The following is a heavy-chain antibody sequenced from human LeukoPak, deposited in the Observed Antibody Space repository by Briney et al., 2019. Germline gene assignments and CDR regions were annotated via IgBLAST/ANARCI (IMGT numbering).Heavy chain of an antibody. V-gene: IGHV3-23*01. J-gene: IGHJ4*02. CDR3: AKGGPSIS. CDR2: ISDSGGGT. Sequence: GGSLRLSCAASGFTFSIYAMSWVRQAPGKGLEWVSTISDSGGGTYYADSAKGRFTISRDNSKNTLYLQMNSLRAEDTAVYYCAKGGPSISWGQGTLVTVSS. CDR1: GFTFSIYA. D-gene: IGHD2-15*01.